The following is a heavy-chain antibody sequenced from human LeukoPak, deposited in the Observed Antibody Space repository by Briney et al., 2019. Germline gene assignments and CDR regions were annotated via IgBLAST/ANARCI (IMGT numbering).Heavy chain of an antibody. CDR2: IYTSGST. CDR1: GGSISSGSYY. J-gene: IGHJ3*02. Sequence: PSQTLSLTCTVSGGSISSGSYYWSWIRQPAGKGLEWIGRIYTSGSTNYNPSLKSRVTISVDTSKNQFSLKLSSVTAADTAVYYCARELNIVVVSLDAFDIWGQGTMVTVS. D-gene: IGHD2-21*01. CDR3: ARELNIVVVSLDAFDI. V-gene: IGHV4-61*02.